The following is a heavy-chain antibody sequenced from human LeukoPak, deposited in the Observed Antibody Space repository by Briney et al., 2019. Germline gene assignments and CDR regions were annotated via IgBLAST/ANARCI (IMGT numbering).Heavy chain of an antibody. J-gene: IGHJ1*01. CDR2: ISGSGGST. CDR3: AKAVGGSGSYYRRQEAEYFQR. Sequence: PGGSLRLSCAASGFTFSCYAMSWVRQAPGKGLEWVSAISGSGGSTYYADSVKGRFTISRDNSKNTLYLQMNSLRAEDTAVYYCAKAVGGSGSYYRRQEAEYFQRWGQGTLVTVSS. CDR1: GFTFSCYA. D-gene: IGHD3-10*01. V-gene: IGHV3-23*01.